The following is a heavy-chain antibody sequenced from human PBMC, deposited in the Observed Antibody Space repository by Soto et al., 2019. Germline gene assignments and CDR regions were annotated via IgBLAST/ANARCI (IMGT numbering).Heavy chain of an antibody. V-gene: IGHV3-23*01. Sequence: EVQLLESGGGLVQPGGSLRLSCAASGFTLSNHAMYWVRQAPGRGLEWVSTISASGVNTYYEDSVRGRFTISRDKSKNTLDMQMNSLRAEDTAVYHCVRRAAGALLYFDSWGQGALVTVSS. D-gene: IGHD6-13*01. CDR2: ISASGVNT. CDR1: GFTLSNHA. J-gene: IGHJ4*02. CDR3: VRRAAGALLYFDS.